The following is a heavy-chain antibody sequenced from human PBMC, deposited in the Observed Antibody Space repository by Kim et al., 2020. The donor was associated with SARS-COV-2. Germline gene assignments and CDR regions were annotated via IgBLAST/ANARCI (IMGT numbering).Heavy chain of an antibody. CDR3: TTDLYSSSWYGEGAFDI. V-gene: IGHV3-15*01. CDR2: IKSKTDGGTT. CDR1: GFNFSNAW. Sequence: GGSLRLSCAASGFNFSNAWMSWVRQAPGKGLEWVGRIKSKTDGGTTDYAAPVKGRFTISRDVSKNTLSLQMNSLTTEDTAVYYCTTDLYSSSWYGEGAFDIWGQGTMVTDSS. J-gene: IGHJ3*02. D-gene: IGHD6-13*01.